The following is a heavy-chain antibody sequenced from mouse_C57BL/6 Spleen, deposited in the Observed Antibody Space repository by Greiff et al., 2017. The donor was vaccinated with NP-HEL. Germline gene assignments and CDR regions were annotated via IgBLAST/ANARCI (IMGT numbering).Heavy chain of an antibody. J-gene: IGHJ4*01. CDR1: GYSITSGYY. D-gene: IGHD5-1-1*01. V-gene: IGHV3-6*01. Sequence: EVQLQQSGPGLVKPSQSLSLTCSVTGYSITSGYYWNWIRQFPGNKLEWMGYISYDGSNNYNPSLKNRISITRDTSKNQFFLKLNSVTTEDTATYYCARGPHHTFGAMDYWGQGTSVTVSS. CDR3: ARGPHHTFGAMDY. CDR2: ISYDGSN.